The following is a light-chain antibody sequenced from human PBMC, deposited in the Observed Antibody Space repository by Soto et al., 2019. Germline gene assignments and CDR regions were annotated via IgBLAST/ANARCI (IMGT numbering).Light chain of an antibody. CDR2: AAS. V-gene: IGKV3-15*01. J-gene: IGKJ4*01. Sequence: EIVMTQSPATLSVSPGERATLSCRASQSVSSNLAWYQQKPGQAPRLLIYAASTRATGLPDRISGSGSGTEFTLTISSLHSEDFALYYCQQYNDWPLTFGGGTKVEIK. CDR1: QSVSSN. CDR3: QQYNDWPLT.